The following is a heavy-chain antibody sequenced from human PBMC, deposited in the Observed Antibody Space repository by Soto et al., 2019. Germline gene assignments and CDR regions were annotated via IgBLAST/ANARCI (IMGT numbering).Heavy chain of an antibody. CDR1: GGTFSSYA. J-gene: IGHJ6*02. CDR3: ARAPMRAAAGYYYYYGMDV. D-gene: IGHD6-13*01. Sequence: QVQLVQSGAEVQKPGSSVKVSCKASGGTFSSYAISWVRQAPGQGLEWMGGIIPIFGTANYAQKFQGRVTITADESTSTAYMELSSLRSEDTAVYYCARAPMRAAAGYYYYYGMDVWGQGTTVTVSS. V-gene: IGHV1-69*01. CDR2: IIPIFGTA.